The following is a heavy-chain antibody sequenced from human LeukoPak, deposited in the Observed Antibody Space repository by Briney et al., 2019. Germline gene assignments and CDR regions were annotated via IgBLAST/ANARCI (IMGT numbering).Heavy chain of an antibody. V-gene: IGHV4-4*07. D-gene: IGHD5-18*01. CDR2: VSSSGNT. Sequence: SETLSLTCSVSGDSISYFYWSWIRQAAGKGLEWIGRVSSSGNTDYNASLKSRVTMSVDTSKNQFSLKLSSVTAADTAVYYCARLTAYYYMDVWGKGTTVTVSS. J-gene: IGHJ6*03. CDR1: GDSISYFY. CDR3: ARLTAYYYMDV.